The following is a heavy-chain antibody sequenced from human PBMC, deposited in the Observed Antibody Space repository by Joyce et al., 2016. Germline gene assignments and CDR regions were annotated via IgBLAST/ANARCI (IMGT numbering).Heavy chain of an antibody. Sequence: QLQLQESGSGLVKPSQTLSLTCAVSGASVSSGGYSWSWIRQPPGEGLEWIGYSDHNESTYYNPARKSGVTISVDRSKSQFSLKLASVTAADTAVYYCASGFNFKGRSFFDYWGQGALVTVSS. CDR3: ASGFNFKGRSFFDY. D-gene: IGHD3-10*01. CDR1: GASVSSGGYS. V-gene: IGHV4-30-2*01. CDR2: SDHNEST. J-gene: IGHJ4*02.